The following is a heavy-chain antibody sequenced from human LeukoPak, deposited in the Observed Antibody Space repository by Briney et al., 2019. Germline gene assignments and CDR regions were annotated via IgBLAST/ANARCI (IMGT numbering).Heavy chain of an antibody. V-gene: IGHV1-18*01. J-gene: IGHJ3*02. CDR3: ARDSSSWHHDAFDI. D-gene: IGHD6-13*01. CDR1: GYSFDRYG. CDR2: IGAFNGNT. Sequence: ASVKVSCKASGYSFDRYGVSWVRQAPGQGLEWLGWIGAFNGNTNYAQNLQGRVTMTADTSTTTAYMELRSLSSDDTAVYYCARDSSSWHHDAFDIWGHGTMVTVSS.